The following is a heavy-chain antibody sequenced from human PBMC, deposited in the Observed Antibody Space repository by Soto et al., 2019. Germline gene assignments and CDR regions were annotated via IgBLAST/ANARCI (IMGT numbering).Heavy chain of an antibody. Sequence: GGSLRLSCAAPGFTFNTYVMHWVRQAPGKGLEWVAVIWHDGSDKYYADSVKGRFTISRDNSKNTVYLEMNSLRADDTAVYYCARETSFGSGSYSHWGQGTLVTVSS. J-gene: IGHJ4*02. CDR2: IWHDGSDK. D-gene: IGHD3-10*01. CDR1: GFTFNTYV. V-gene: IGHV3-33*01. CDR3: ARETSFGSGSYSH.